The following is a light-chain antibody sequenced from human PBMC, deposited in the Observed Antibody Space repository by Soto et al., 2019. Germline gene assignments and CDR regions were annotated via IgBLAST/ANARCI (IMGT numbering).Light chain of an antibody. J-gene: IGKJ5*01. CDR3: QQRSNWPIP. CDR2: DAS. V-gene: IGKV3-11*01. CDR1: QSVSSY. Sequence: DTLSFSPGERAPPSCRASQSVSSYLAWYQQKPGQAPRLLIYDASNRATGIPARFSGSGSGTDFTLTISSLEPEDFAVYYCQQRSNWPIPSGQRTLLEIK.